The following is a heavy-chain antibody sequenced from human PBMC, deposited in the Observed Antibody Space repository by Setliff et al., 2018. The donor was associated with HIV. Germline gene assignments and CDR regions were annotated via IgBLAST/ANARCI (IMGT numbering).Heavy chain of an antibody. V-gene: IGHV4-4*09. D-gene: IGHD6-19*01. CDR1: GGSISSYY. CDR3: ARQKGYSSGWYIGSWFDP. J-gene: IGHJ5*02. CDR2: IYTSGST. Sequence: PSETLSLTCTVSGGSISSYYWSWIRQPPGKGLEWIGYIYTSGSTNYNPSLKSRVTISVDTSKNQFSLKLCSVTAADTAVYYCARQKGYSSGWYIGSWFDPWGQGTLVTVSS.